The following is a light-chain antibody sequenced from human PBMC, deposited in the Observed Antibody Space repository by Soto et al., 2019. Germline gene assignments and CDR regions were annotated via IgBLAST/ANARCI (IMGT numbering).Light chain of an antibody. Sequence: ALTQPASVSGSPGQSITISCTGTSSDVGSYNLVSWYQQHPGKAPKLMIYEGSKRPSGVSNRFSGSKSGNTASLTISGLQAEDEADYYCCSYAGSSTSYVFGTGTKLTVL. CDR2: EGS. J-gene: IGLJ1*01. CDR3: CSYAGSSTSYV. V-gene: IGLV2-23*01. CDR1: SSDVGSYNL.